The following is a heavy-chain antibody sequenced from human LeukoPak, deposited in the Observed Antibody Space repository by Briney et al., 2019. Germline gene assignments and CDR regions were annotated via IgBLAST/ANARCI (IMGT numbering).Heavy chain of an antibody. V-gene: IGHV4-34*01. CDR2: INHSGST. CDR1: GGSFSGYY. J-gene: IGHJ5*02. CDR3: ARQYSRGWFGWFDP. Sequence: SETLSLTCAVYGGSFSGYYWSWIRQPPGKGLEWIGEINHSGSTNYNPSLKSRATISVDTSKNQFSLKLSSVTAADTAVYYCARQYSRGWFGWFDPWGQGTLVTVSS. D-gene: IGHD6-19*01.